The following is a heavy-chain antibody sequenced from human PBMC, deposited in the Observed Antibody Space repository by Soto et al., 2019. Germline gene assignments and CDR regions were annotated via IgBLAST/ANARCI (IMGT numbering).Heavy chain of an antibody. Sequence: SETLSLTCTVSGGSISSGDYYWSWIRQPPGKGLEWIGYIYYSGSTYYNPSLKSRVTISVDTSKNQFSMKLSSVTAADTAVYYCAREPLGGSPQQCYGMDVWGQGTTVTV. CDR2: IYYSGST. CDR3: AREPLGGSPQQCYGMDV. V-gene: IGHV4-30-4*01. CDR1: GGSISSGDYY. D-gene: IGHD3-16*01. J-gene: IGHJ6*02.